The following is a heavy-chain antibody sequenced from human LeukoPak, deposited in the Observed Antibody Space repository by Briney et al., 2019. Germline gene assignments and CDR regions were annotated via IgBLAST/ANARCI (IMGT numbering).Heavy chain of an antibody. V-gene: IGHV4-59*01. CDR2: IYYSGST. D-gene: IGHD1-1*01. Sequence: SETLSLTSTVSGGSISSYYWSWIRQPPGKGLEWIGYIYYSGSTNYSPSLKSRVTISVDTSKNQFSLKLSSVTAADTAVYYCARDSRSYLGWFDPWGQGTLVTVSS. J-gene: IGHJ5*02. CDR1: GGSISSYY. CDR3: ARDSRSYLGWFDP.